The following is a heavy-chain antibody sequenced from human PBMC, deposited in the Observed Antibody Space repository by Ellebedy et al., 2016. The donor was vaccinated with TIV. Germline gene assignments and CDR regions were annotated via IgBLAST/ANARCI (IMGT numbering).Heavy chain of an antibody. V-gene: IGHV4-34*01. Sequence: MPSETLSLTCGVYGGSFSGYFWSRIRQPPGKGLEWIGEINPSGTTNYNPSLKSRVTMSVDTPKNQFSLRLTSVTAADTAVYYCARARGQYLYGSGSYFTNWGQGEMVTVSS. CDR2: INPSGTT. J-gene: IGHJ4*02. D-gene: IGHD3-10*01. CDR1: GGSFSGYF. CDR3: ARARGQYLYGSGSYFTN.